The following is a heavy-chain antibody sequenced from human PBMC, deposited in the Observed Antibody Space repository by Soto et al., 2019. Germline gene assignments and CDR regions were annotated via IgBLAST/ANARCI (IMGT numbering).Heavy chain of an antibody. V-gene: IGHV1-2*02. Sequence: ASVKVSCKASGYTFTGYYMHWVREAPGQGLEWMGWINPNSGGTNYAQKFQGRVTMTRDTSISTAYMELSRLRSDDTAVYYCARDVRGVTGFDYWGQGTLVTVSS. CDR1: GYTFTGYY. CDR3: ARDVRGVTGFDY. J-gene: IGHJ4*02. D-gene: IGHD3-10*02. CDR2: INPNSGGT.